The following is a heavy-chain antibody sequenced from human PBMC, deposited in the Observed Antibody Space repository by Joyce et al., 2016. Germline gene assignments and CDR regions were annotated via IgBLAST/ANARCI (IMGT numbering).Heavy chain of an antibody. V-gene: IGHV3-30*18. J-gene: IGHJ4*02. CDR3: AKILTAGYSSGWFLDY. CDR1: GLTLSNYG. Sequence: QVQLVESGGGVVQPGRSLRLSCTASGLTLSNYGVHWVRRGPGKGLEWVAVISYDGVYKYYSDSVKGRFTISRDNSRDTLFLEMNSLRAEDTAVYYCAKILTAGYSSGWFLDYWGQGTLVTVSS. D-gene: IGHD6-25*01. CDR2: ISYDGVYK.